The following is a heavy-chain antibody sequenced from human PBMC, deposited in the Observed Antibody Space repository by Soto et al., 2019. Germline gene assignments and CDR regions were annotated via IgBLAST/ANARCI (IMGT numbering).Heavy chain of an antibody. CDR3: ARGRGGWFINQLLNAFDI. Sequence: QVQLQESGPGLVKPSETLSLTCTVSGGSISSYYWSWIQQPPGKGLEWIGYIYYSGSTNYNPSLKSRVTISVDTSKNQFSLKLSSVTAADTAVYYCARGRGGWFINQLLNAFDIWGQGTMVTVSS. CDR2: IYYSGST. J-gene: IGHJ3*02. V-gene: IGHV4-59*01. CDR1: GGSISSYY. D-gene: IGHD2-2*01.